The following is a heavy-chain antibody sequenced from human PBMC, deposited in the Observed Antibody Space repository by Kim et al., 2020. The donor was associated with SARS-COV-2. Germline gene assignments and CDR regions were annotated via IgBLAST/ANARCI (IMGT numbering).Heavy chain of an antibody. D-gene: IGHD3-3*01. CDR3: TTHRPLYDFWSGYYEYYFDD. V-gene: IGHV3-15*01. J-gene: IGHJ4*02. CDR1: GFTFSNAW. CDR2: IKSKTDGGTT. Sequence: GGSLRLSCAASGFTFSNAWMSWVRQAPGKGLEWVGRIKSKTDGGTTDYAAPVKGRFTISRDDSKNTLYLQMNSLKTEDTAVYYCTTHRPLYDFWSGYYEYYFDDWGQGTLVTVSS.